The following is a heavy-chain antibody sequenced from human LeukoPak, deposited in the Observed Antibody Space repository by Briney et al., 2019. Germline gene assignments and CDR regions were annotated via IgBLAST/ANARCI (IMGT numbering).Heavy chain of an antibody. CDR2: IYYSGST. V-gene: IGHV4-59*01. CDR1: GGSISSYY. J-gene: IGHJ5*02. Sequence: SETLSLTCTVSGGSISSYYWSWIRQPPGKGPEWIGYIYYSGSTNYNPSLKSRVTISVDTSKNQFSLKLSSVTAADTAVYYCARENKQQGFDPWGQGTLVTVSS. D-gene: IGHD6-13*01. CDR3: ARENKQQGFDP.